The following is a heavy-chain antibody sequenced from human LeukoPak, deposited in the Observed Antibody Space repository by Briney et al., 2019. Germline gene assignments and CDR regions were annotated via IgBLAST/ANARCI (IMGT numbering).Heavy chain of an antibody. Sequence: PGGSMRPSCAASGFTFSSYWMSWVRQAPVKGLEWVANIKQDGSEKYYVDSVKGRFTISRDNAKNSLYLQMNSLRAEDTAEYYCARGGMVTFGGVIGDFDYWGQGTLVTVSS. D-gene: IGHD3-16*02. CDR2: IKQDGSEK. V-gene: IGHV3-7*01. CDR3: ARGGMVTFGGVIGDFDY. CDR1: GFTFSSYW. J-gene: IGHJ4*02.